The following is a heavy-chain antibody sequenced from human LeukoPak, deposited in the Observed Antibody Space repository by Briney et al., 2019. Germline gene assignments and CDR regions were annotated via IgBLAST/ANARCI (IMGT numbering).Heavy chain of an antibody. CDR3: ATVPTT. Sequence: GGSLRLSCAASGFTFSNYXXSXVXQAPGKGLEWVSVISGSGSTYYADSVKGRFTISRDNSKKMLYLQMNSLRAEDTALYYCATVPTTWGQGTLVTVSS. V-gene: IGHV3-23*01. CDR2: ISGSGST. CDR1: GFTFSNYX. J-gene: IGHJ4*02. D-gene: IGHD4-17*01.